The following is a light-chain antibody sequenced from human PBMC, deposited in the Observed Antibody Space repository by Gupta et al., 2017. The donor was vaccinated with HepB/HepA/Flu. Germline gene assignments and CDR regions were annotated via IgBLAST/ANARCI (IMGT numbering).Light chain of an antibody. CDR3: QHRGT. Sequence: EVVLTQSPATLSLSPGERATLSCRASQSVNSYLAWYQQRPGQAPRLLLYRASSRATGIPPRFMGSGSGTDFTRTISSIEPEDFAGYYGQHRGTFGQGTKVEIK. J-gene: IGKJ1*01. V-gene: IGKV3-11*01. CDR2: RAS. CDR1: QSVNSY.